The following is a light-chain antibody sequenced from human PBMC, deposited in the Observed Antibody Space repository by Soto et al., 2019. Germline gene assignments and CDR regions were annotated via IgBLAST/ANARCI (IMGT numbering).Light chain of an antibody. J-gene: IGKJ1*01. CDR1: QSVLYSSNNKNY. CDR2: WAS. CDR3: QQYLHTPRT. Sequence: DAVMTQSPDSLAASLGERATINCKSSQSVLYSSNNKNYLAWYQQKPGQPPKLLIYWASTRETGVPDRFSGRGSGTAFTLTLSSLQAEDVAVYYCQQYLHTPRTFGQGPKVEIK. V-gene: IGKV4-1*01.